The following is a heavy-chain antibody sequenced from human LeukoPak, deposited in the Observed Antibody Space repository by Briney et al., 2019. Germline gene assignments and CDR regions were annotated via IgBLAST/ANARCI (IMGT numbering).Heavy chain of an antibody. CDR1: GFTFSSYE. V-gene: IGHV3-21*05. D-gene: IGHD3-10*01. J-gene: IGHJ4*02. CDR3: ARGRGLPGPLDY. Sequence: GGSLRLSCAASGFTFSSYEMNWVRQAPGKGLEWVSYISSSSSHIYYADSVKGRFTISRDNAKNSLYLQMNSLRAEDTAVYYCARGRGLPGPLDYWGQGTLVTVSS. CDR2: ISSSSSHI.